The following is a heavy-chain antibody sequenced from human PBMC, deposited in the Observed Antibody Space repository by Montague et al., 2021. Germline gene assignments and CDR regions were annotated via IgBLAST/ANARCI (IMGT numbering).Heavy chain of an antibody. J-gene: IGHJ4*02. Sequence: SETLSLTCSVSGDSIGSSSYYWGWVRQPPGKGLEWIGNVFFSGLTYSSPSLRSRVTISVDTSTNHFSLKLTSVTASDTAVYFCARGSDYMKNWGQGTLVTVSS. CDR1: GDSIGSSSYY. D-gene: IGHD1-26*01. CDR2: VFFSGLT. V-gene: IGHV4-39*02. CDR3: ARGSDYMKN.